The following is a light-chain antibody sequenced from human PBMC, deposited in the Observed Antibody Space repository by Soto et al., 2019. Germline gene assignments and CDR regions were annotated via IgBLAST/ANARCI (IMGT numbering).Light chain of an antibody. CDR2: GAS. Sequence: EVVLTQSPATLSLSPGERATLSCRASQNVRTFLDWYQQKPGQAPRLLIYGASNKATGIPATFSCSGSGTDFTLTISSLEPEDFAVYYCQQHSHWPPWTFGQGTRVEIQ. J-gene: IGKJ1*01. V-gene: IGKV3-11*01. CDR1: QNVRTF. CDR3: QQHSHWPPWT.